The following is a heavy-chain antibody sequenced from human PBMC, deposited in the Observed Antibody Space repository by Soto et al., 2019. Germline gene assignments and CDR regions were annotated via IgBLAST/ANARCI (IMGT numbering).Heavy chain of an antibody. Sequence: GGSLRLSCAASGFTFSSYAMHWVRQAPEKGLVWVSRIDSDGRRITYADFVKGRFTISRDNAKNTVYLHMNSLTADDMAVYYCVRTSLVVAVATREDFWGQGTLVTVSS. V-gene: IGHV3-74*01. D-gene: IGHD2-15*01. CDR1: GFTFSSYA. CDR3: VRTSLVVAVATREDF. CDR2: IDSDGRRI. J-gene: IGHJ4*02.